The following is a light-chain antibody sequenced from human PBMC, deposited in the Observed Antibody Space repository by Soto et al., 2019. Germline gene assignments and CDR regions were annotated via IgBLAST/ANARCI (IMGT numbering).Light chain of an antibody. CDR3: PSYTSSSTLDV. CDR1: SSDVGGYNY. Sequence: QSALTQPASVSGAPGQSITISCTGTSSDVGGYNYVSWYQHHPGKAPKLLIYEVTYRPSGVSNRFSGSKSGNTASLTISGLQAEDEADYYCPSYTSSSTLDVFGTGTKLTVL. CDR2: EVT. J-gene: IGLJ1*01. V-gene: IGLV2-14*01.